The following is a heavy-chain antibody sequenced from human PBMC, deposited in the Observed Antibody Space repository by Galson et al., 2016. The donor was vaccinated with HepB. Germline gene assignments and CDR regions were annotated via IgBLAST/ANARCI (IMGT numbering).Heavy chain of an antibody. CDR2: ISGYDGKT. Sequence: SVKVSCKASGYRFSSYGISWVRRAPGQGLEWMGWISGYDGKTRYAQKFQGRVTVTTDTSTSTVYMELRSLRSDDTAVYYCARDGGFVVVKASDTFDIWGQGKMVTVSS. V-gene: IGHV1-18*04. CDR1: GYRFSSYG. CDR3: ARDGGFVVVKASDTFDI. J-gene: IGHJ3*02. D-gene: IGHD2-21*01.